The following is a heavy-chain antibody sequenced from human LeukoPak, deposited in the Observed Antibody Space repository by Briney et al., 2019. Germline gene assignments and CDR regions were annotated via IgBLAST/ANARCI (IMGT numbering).Heavy chain of an antibody. V-gene: IGHV4-39*07. CDR3: ARDLGSFHR. D-gene: IGHD2-2*03. J-gene: IGHJ4*02. CDR2: IYYSGST. CDR1: GGSISSSSHY. Sequence: SETLSLTCTVSGGSISSSSHYWGWIRQPPGKGLEWIGSIYYSGSTYYNPSLKSRVTISVDTSKNQFSLKLSSVTAADTAVYYCARDLGSFHRWGQGTLVTVSS.